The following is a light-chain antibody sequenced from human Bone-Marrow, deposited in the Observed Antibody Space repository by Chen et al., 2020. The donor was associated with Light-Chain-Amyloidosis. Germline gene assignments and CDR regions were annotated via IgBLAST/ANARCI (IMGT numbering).Light chain of an antibody. CDR2: RDT. CDR3: QSAVSIVTYEVI. V-gene: IGLV3-25*03. J-gene: IGLJ2*01. CDR1: DLPTKY. Sequence: SYELTQPPSVSVSPGQTARITRPGDDLPTKYAYWYQQKPGQAPVLVLHRDTERPSGISERFSGSSSWTTATLNISGVQAEDEADYHCQSAVSIVTYEVIFGGGTKLTVL.